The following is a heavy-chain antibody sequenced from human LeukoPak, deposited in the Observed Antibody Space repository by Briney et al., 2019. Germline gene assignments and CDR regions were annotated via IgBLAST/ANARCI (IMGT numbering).Heavy chain of an antibody. CDR2: ISSSGSTI. CDR1: GFTFSSYE. V-gene: IGHV3-48*03. Sequence: GGSLRLSSAASGFTFSSYEMNWVRQAPGKGLEWVSYISSSGSTIYYADSVKGRFTISRDNAKNSLYLQMNSLRAEDTAVYYCAREKYSSSPFRYWGQGTLVTVSS. D-gene: IGHD6-13*01. CDR3: AREKYSSSPFRY. J-gene: IGHJ4*02.